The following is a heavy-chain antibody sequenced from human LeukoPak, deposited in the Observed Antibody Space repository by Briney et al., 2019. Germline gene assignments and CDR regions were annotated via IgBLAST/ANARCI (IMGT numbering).Heavy chain of an antibody. D-gene: IGHD3-10*01. CDR2: ISGISIYI. V-gene: IGHV3-21*01. CDR3: AGVRGEYGMDV. J-gene: IGHJ6*02. CDR1: GFTFSTYT. Sequence: GGSLRLSCATSGFTFSTYTMNWVRQAPGKGLEWVSLISGISIYIYYADSVKGRFTISRGNAKDSLYLHMSSLRAEDTAVYYCAGVRGEYGMDVWGQGTTVTVSS.